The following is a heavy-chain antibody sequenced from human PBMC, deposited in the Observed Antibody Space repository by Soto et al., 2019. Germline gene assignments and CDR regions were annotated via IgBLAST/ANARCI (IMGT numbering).Heavy chain of an antibody. CDR2: VYHTGST. D-gene: IGHD1-26*01. J-gene: IGHJ4*02. Sequence: PSETLSLTCTVSGGSITSGPYYWSWIRQPPGKGLEWIGYVYHTGSTYYNPSLKSRLTISVDTSKNQFSLKLTSVTAADTAVYYCVRDLSGRSDYWGQGTLVTVSS. CDR3: VRDLSGRSDY. V-gene: IGHV4-31*03. CDR1: GGSITSGPYY.